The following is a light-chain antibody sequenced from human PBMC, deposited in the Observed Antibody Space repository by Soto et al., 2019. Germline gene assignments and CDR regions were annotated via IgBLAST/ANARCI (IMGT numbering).Light chain of an antibody. Sequence: DIQMTQTPSSLSASVGDRVTLTCRTSQSISNYLNWYQQNPGKAPKLLIYAGSTLQSGVPLRFSGSGSGTDFTLTISSLQPEDFKTYYCQQSYRTPYTFGQGTRLDIK. CDR1: QSISNY. J-gene: IGKJ2*01. V-gene: IGKV1-39*01. CDR3: QQSYRTPYT. CDR2: AGS.